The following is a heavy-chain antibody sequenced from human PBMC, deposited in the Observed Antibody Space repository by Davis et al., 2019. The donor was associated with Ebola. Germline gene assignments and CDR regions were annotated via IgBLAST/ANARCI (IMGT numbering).Heavy chain of an antibody. CDR1: GGSISSSSYY. CDR2: IYYSGST. J-gene: IGHJ6*02. V-gene: IGHV4-39*07. Sequence: MPSETLSLTCTVSGGSISSSSYYWGWIRQPPGKGLEWIGSIYYSGSTYYNPSLKSRVTISVDTSKNQFSLKLSSVTAADTAVYYCARGRRITFGGVTYYYYYYGMDVWGQGTTVTVSS. D-gene: IGHD3-16*01. CDR3: ARGRRITFGGVTYYYYYYGMDV.